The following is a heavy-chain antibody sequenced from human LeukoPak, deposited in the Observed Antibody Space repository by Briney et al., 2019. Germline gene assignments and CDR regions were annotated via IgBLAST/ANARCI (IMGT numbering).Heavy chain of an antibody. J-gene: IGHJ4*02. CDR1: GFTFSNYE. V-gene: IGHV3-53*01. CDR2: IYSGGTT. CDR3: ARRAGGYSHPYDY. D-gene: IGHD4-23*01. Sequence: GGSLRLSCGASGFTFSNYEMNWVRQAPGKGLEWVSLIYSGGTTYYADSVKGRFTISRDNSKNTLYLQMNSLRAEDTAVYYCARRAGGYSHPYDYWGQGTLVTVSS.